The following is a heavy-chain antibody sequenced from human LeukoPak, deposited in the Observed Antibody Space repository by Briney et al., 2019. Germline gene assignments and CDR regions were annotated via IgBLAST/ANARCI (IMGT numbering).Heavy chain of an antibody. CDR2: ISGSGGST. D-gene: IGHD6-19*01. Sequence: GGSLRLSCAASGFTFSSYAMSWVRQAPGKGLEWVSAISGSGGSTYYADSVKGRFTISRDNSKNTLCLQMNSLRAEDTAVYYCAKDRLNYRGWPNYFDYGGQGTRVTVSS. CDR3: AKDRLNYRGWPNYFDY. V-gene: IGHV3-23*01. CDR1: GFTFSSYA. J-gene: IGHJ4*02.